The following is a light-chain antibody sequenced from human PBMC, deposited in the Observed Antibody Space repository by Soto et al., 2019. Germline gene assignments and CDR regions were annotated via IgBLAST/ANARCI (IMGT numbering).Light chain of an antibody. CDR1: QSVSNSY. J-gene: IGKJ1*01. Sequence: EIVLTQSPGTPSLSPGERATLSCRASQSVSNSYIAWYQQKPGQAPRLLIYGASSRATGIPDRFSGRGSGTDFTLTITGLEPEDFAVYCCQQYGSSPWTFGQGTKVEIK. CDR2: GAS. V-gene: IGKV3-20*01. CDR3: QQYGSSPWT.